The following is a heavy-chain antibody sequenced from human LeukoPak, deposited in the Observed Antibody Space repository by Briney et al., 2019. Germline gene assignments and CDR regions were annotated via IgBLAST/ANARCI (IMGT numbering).Heavy chain of an antibody. V-gene: IGHV4-61*02. D-gene: IGHD3-10*01. CDR1: GGSISSGSYY. CDR3: ASTYYYGSGSYGY. CDR2: IYTSGST. Sequence: SETLSLTCTVSGGSISSGSYYWSWIRQPAGKGLGWIGRIYTSGSTNYNPSLKSRVTISVDTSKNQFSLKLSSVTAADTAVYYCASTYYYGSGSYGYWGQGTLVTVSS. J-gene: IGHJ4*02.